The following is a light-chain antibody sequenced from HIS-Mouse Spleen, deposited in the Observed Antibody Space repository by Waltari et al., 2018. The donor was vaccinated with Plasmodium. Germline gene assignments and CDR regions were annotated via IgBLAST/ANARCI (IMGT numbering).Light chain of an antibody. Sequence: QSALTQPASVSGSPGQSITISCTGTSSNFGSYNLVPWYQQHPGKAPKLMIYEGSKRPSGVSNRFSGSKSGNTASLTISGLQAEDEADYYCCTYAGSSTYVFGTGTKVTVL. CDR1: SSNFGSYNL. CDR2: EGS. V-gene: IGLV2-23*01. J-gene: IGLJ1*01. CDR3: CTYAGSSTYV.